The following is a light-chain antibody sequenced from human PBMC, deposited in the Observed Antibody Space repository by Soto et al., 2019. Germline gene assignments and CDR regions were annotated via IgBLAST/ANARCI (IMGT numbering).Light chain of an antibody. CDR2: KAS. CDR1: QSISSW. V-gene: IGKV1-5*03. Sequence: DIQMTQSPSTLSASVGDRVTITCRASQSISSWLAWYQQKPGKAPKLLIYKASSLESGVPSRFSVSGSGTEFTLTLSSLQPDDFATYYCQQYNSYSPYTFGQGTKLEIK. J-gene: IGKJ2*01. CDR3: QQYNSYSPYT.